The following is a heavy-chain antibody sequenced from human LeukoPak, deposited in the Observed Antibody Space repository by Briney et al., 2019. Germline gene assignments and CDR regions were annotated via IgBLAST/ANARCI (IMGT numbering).Heavy chain of an antibody. V-gene: IGHV1-69*04. Sequence: SVKVSCKASGGTFSSYAISWVRQAPGQGLEWMGRIIPILGIANYAQKFQGRVTITADKSTSTDYMELSSLRSEDTAVYYCATQQEMATLNFDYWGQGTLVTVSS. D-gene: IGHD5-24*01. CDR2: IIPILGIA. CDR1: GGTFSSYA. CDR3: ATQQEMATLNFDY. J-gene: IGHJ4*02.